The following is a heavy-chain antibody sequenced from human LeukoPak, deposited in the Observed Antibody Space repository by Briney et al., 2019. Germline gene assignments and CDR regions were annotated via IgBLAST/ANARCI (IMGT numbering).Heavy chain of an antibody. V-gene: IGHV3-33*01. D-gene: IGHD1-26*01. Sequence: GSSLRLSCAASGFTFSIYGRHWFGQAPGKGGEWVEVIWYDGSNRYYAGSVKGRFTITRENSKNTLYLTMNSPRAEHTAVYYCARGMGRFDYWGQGTLVTVSS. J-gene: IGHJ4*02. CDR3: ARGMGRFDY. CDR1: GFTFSIYG. CDR2: IWYDGSNR.